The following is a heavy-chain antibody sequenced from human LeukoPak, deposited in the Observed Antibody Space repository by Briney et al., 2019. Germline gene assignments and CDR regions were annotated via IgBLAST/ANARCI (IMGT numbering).Heavy chain of an antibody. J-gene: IGHJ4*02. D-gene: IGHD2-15*01. CDR2: IKQDGSEK. CDR3: ASSLHY. V-gene: IGHV3-7*05. Sequence: PGGPLRLSCVGSGFTFSSYWMNWVRQAPGKGLEWVANIKQDGSEKYYVDSVKGRFTISRDNAKNSLYLQMNSLRAEDTAVYYCASSLHYWGQGTLVTVSS. CDR1: GFTFSSYW.